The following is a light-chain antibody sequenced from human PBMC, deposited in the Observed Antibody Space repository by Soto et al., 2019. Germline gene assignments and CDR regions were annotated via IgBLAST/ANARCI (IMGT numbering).Light chain of an antibody. CDR2: GSS. CDR3: QQYNDWLYS. J-gene: IGKJ2*03. Sequence: EIVMTQSPANMSVSPGERVAVSCRASRPVRSNLAWYQQKPGQPPRLLIYGSSTRATGIPARFSGSGSGTEFTSNVTSLKSADIAVYYCQQYNDWLYSFGQGTKVDIK. V-gene: IGKV3-15*01. CDR1: RPVRSN.